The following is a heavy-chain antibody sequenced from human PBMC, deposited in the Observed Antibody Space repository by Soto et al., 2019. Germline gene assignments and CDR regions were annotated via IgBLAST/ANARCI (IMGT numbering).Heavy chain of an antibody. V-gene: IGHV4-34*01. CDR3: ARFRDGIQL. CDR1: GGSFSGYY. Sequence: SETLSLTCAVYGGSFSGYYWSWIRQPPGKGLEWIGEINHSGSTNYNPSLKRRVTISVDTSKNQFSLKLSSVTAADTAVYYCARFRDGIQLWGQGTLVTVSS. CDR2: INHSGST. J-gene: IGHJ4*02. D-gene: IGHD5-18*01.